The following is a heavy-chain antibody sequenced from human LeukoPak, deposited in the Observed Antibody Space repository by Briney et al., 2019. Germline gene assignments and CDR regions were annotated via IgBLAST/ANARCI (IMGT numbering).Heavy chain of an antibody. CDR2: ISSSGNTI. CDR3: ARAPLHLAMYHYFDY. CDR1: GFTFSSYE. D-gene: IGHD2-2*01. J-gene: IGHJ4*02. Sequence: GGSLRLSCAASGFTFSSYEMNWVRQAPGKGLEWVSYISSSGNTIYYADSVKGRFTISRDNAKNSLYLQMSSLRAEDTAVYYCARAPLHLAMYHYFDYWGQGTLVTVSS. V-gene: IGHV3-48*03.